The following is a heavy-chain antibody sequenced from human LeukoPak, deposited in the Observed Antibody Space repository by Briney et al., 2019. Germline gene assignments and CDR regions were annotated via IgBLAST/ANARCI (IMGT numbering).Heavy chain of an antibody. J-gene: IGHJ6*02. CDR3: ARGRKYSYGTYYYGLDV. Sequence: GGSLRLSCAASGFTFSSYGMHWVRQAPGKGLEWVAVILYDGNNKYYADSVKGRFTISRDNSKNTLYLQMNSLRAEDTAVYYCARGRKYSYGTYYYGLDVWGQGTTVTVCS. V-gene: IGHV3-30*19. CDR2: ILYDGNNK. CDR1: GFTFSSYG. D-gene: IGHD5-18*01.